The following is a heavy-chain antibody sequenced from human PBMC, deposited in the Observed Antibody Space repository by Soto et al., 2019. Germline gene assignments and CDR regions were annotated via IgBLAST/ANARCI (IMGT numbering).Heavy chain of an antibody. D-gene: IGHD6-13*01. Sequence: GASLRLSCAASGFTFSSYAMSWVRQAPGKGLEWVSYISSSSSTIYYADSVKGRFTISRDNAKNSLYLQMNSLRDEDTAVYYCARQQGYSSSWYGSYYYYYGMDVWGQGTTVTVSS. CDR2: ISSSSSTI. V-gene: IGHV3-48*02. CDR1: GFTFSSYA. J-gene: IGHJ6*02. CDR3: ARQQGYSSSWYGSYYYYYGMDV.